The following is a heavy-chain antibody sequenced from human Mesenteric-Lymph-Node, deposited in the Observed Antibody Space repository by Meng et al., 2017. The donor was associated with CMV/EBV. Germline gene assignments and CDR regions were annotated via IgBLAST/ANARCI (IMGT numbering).Heavy chain of an antibody. D-gene: IGHD3-22*01. CDR2: VHHSGTT. V-gene: IGHV4-39*01. CDR1: GDSISNSTYY. J-gene: IGHJ4*02. Sequence: QLARQESGPGLVKPSETLSLSCIVSGDSISNSTYYWTWIRQPPGKGLEWIGSVHHSGTTYYNPSLKGRLTISVDTSANLFSLRLTTVTAADTATYYCARRGNYDSDYSEYWGQGTLVTVSS. CDR3: ARRGNYDSDYSEY.